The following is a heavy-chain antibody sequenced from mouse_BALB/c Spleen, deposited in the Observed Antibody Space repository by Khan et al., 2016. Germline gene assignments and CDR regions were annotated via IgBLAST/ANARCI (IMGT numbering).Heavy chain of an antibody. D-gene: IGHD2-14*01. J-gene: IGHJ2*01. V-gene: IGHV9-3-1*01. CDR2: INTYTGEP. Sequence: QIELVQSGPELKKPGETVKISCKASGYTFTNYGMNWVKQAPGKGLKWMGWINTYTGEPTYADDFKGRFAFSLETSASTAYLQINNLKNEDTATDFCARGYYRYGVDDYWGQGTTLTVSS. CDR1: GYTFTNYG. CDR3: ARGYYRYGVDDY.